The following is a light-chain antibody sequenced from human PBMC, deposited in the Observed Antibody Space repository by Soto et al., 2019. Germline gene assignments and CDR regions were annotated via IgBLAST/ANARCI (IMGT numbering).Light chain of an antibody. CDR2: AAS. V-gene: IGKV1-13*02. Sequence: AIQLTQSPSSLSASVGDRVTITCRASQDITSALAWYQQKPGKAPNLLIYAASSLKSGVPSRFSGSGSGTYFTLTISSLQPEDFATYYCQQFNSYVITFGQETRLETK. CDR1: QDITSA. J-gene: IGKJ5*01. CDR3: QQFNSYVIT.